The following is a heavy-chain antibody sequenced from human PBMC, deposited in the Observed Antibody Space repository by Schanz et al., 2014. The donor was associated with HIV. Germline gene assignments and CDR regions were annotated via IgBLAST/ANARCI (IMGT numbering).Heavy chain of an antibody. CDR2: ISESGGRT. J-gene: IGHJ4*02. CDR1: GFTFNNYA. D-gene: IGHD3-22*01. Sequence: EVQLVESGGGVVQPGRSLRLSCAASGFTFNNYAMTWVRQAPGKGLEWVSSISESGGRTYYADSVNGRFTISRDNSKNTLYLQMTTLRIDDTAVYYCAKPEYDSRGNSQSHFDYWGQGTLVTVSS. V-gene: IGHV3-23*04. CDR3: AKPEYDSRGNSQSHFDY.